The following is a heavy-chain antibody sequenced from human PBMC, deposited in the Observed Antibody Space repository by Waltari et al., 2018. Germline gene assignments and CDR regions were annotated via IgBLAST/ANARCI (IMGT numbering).Heavy chain of an antibody. CDR3: AKGGSARGNYFDY. V-gene: IGHV3-30*18. CDR2: ISYDGRNT. Sequence: QVQLVESRGGVVQPGRSLRLSCAASGFIFSTYGMHWVRQAPGQGVEWVAVISYDGRNTFYAESVKGRLPISRDNSQNTLYLQMKSLRDEDSAMYYCAKGGSARGNYFDYWGQGTLVTVSS. J-gene: IGHJ4*02. CDR1: GFIFSTYG. D-gene: IGHD6-6*01.